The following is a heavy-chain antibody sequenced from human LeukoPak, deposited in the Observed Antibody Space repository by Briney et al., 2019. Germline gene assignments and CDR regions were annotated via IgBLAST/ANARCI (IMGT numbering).Heavy chain of an antibody. D-gene: IGHD4-17*01. CDR2: ISYIGST. CDR1: GDSFSSHY. J-gene: IGHJ3*02. V-gene: IGHV4-59*11. Sequence: SETLSLTCVVSGDSFSSHYWTWIRQSLGKGLEWIGYISYIGSTNYNPSLKSRVTISIDTSKNQFSLKLRSVTAADTAVYYCARDLVTVTKGFDIWGLGTMVSVSS. CDR3: ARDLVTVTKGFDI.